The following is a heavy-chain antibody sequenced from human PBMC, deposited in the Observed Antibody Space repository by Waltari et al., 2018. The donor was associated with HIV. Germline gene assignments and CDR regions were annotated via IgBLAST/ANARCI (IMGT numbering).Heavy chain of an antibody. Sequence: EVQLVESGGGLVQPGGSLRLSCAASGFTVSRNFMRWVRQAPGKGLEWVSVIYSGVGTYYADSVKGRFTISRDNSKNTLYLQMNSLRAEDTAVYYCARVPRGPYGMDVWGQGTTVTVSS. V-gene: IGHV3-66*01. CDR3: ARVPRGPYGMDV. CDR2: IYSGVGT. J-gene: IGHJ6*02. CDR1: GFTVSRNF.